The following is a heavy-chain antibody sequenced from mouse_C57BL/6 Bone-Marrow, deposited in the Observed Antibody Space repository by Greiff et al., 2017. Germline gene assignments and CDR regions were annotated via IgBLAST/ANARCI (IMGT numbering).Heavy chain of an antibody. CDR1: GYSITSGYC. J-gene: IGHJ4*01. Sequence: ESGPGLVKPSQSLSLTCSVTGYSITSGYCWNWIRQFPGNKLEWMGYISYDGSNNYNPSLKNRISITRDTSKNQFFLKLNSVTTEDTATYYCARGDYDDYAMDYWGQGTSVTVSS. V-gene: IGHV3-6*01. CDR2: ISYDGSN. CDR3: ARGDYDDYAMDY. D-gene: IGHD2-4*01.